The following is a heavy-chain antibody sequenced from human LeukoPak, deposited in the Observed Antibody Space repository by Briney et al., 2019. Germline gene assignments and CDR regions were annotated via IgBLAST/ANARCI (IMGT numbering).Heavy chain of an antibody. J-gene: IGHJ6*02. CDR1: GFTFSSYG. V-gene: IGHV3-33*01. CDR2: IWYDGSNK. D-gene: IGHD2-8*01. Sequence: PGRSLRLSCAASGFTFSSYGMHWVRQAPGKGLEWVAVIWYDGSNKYYADSVKGRFTISRDNSKNTLYLQMNSLRAEDTAVYYCARDGYCTNGVCYRYYYYGMDVWGQGTTVTVSS. CDR3: ARDGYCTNGVCYRYYYYGMDV.